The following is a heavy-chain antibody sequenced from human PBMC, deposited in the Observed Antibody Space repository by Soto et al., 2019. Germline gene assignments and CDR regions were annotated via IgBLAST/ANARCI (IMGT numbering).Heavy chain of an antibody. Sequence: GGSLRLSCVASGLTFGSRAMIWVRQAPGEGLQWVATITDNGGDAKYADSVRGRFVISRDNSKKTLYLQMTSLTAEDSAMYFCARGSTESYPGSRIFDFWGRGTLVTVSS. CDR1: GLTFGSRA. D-gene: IGHD3-10*01. CDR3: ARGSTESYPGSRIFDF. CDR2: ITDNGGDA. J-gene: IGHJ4*02. V-gene: IGHV3-23*01.